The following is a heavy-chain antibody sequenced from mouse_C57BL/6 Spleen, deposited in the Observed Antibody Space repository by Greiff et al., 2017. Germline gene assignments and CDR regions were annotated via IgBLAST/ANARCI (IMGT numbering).Heavy chain of an antibody. CDR2: IHPNSGST. CDR3: ARWGCSSPYYAKDY. CDR1: GYTFTSYW. Sequence: VQLQQPGAELVKPGASVKLSCKASGYTFTSYWMHWVKQRPGQGLEWIGMIHPNSGSTNYNEKFKSKATLTVDKASSTAYMQLSSLTSEDSAVYDGARWGCSSPYYAKDYWGQGTSGTVSS. V-gene: IGHV1-64*01. J-gene: IGHJ4*01. D-gene: IGHD1-1*01.